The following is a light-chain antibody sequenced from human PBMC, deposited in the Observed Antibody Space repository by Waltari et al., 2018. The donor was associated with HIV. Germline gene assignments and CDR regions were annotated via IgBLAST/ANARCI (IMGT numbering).Light chain of an antibody. CDR2: EVS. V-gene: IGLV2-14*01. CDR1: SSDVGAYKI. J-gene: IGLJ1*01. CDR3: TSYTTSITYV. Sequence: QSALTQPASVSGSPGQSITISCTRTSSDVGAYKIVSWYQQHPGKAPKLIIYEVSTWPSLVSNRFSASKSGNTASLTISGLQAEDEADYYCTSYTTSITYVFGTGTKVTVL.